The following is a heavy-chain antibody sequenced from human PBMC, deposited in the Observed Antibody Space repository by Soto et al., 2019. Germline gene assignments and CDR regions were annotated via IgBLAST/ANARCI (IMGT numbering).Heavy chain of an antibody. CDR3: ARQQPDDAFDI. Sequence: GESLKISCKTSGYRFTSFWIGWVRQMPGKGLEYMGIIHPVDSDTRYNPSFQGQVTISAAKSNNTAYLQWTSLKASDTAMYYCARQQPDDAFDIWGKGTLVTVSS. J-gene: IGHJ3*02. V-gene: IGHV5-51*01. CDR2: IHPVDSDT. CDR1: GYRFTSFW.